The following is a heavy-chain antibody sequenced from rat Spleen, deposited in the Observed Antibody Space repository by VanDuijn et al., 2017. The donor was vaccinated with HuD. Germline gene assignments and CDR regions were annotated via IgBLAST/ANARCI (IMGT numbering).Heavy chain of an antibody. CDR2: ISTSGSRT. Sequence: EVQLVESGGGLVQPGRSLKLSCAASGFTFSNYYMAWVRQAPKKGLEWVATISTSGSRTYYPDSVKGRFTISRDNAKSSLYLQMNSLRSEDTATYFCARPHNYRYVMNVWGQGASVTVSS. V-gene: IGHV5-25*01. CDR1: GFTFSNYY. J-gene: IGHJ4*01. CDR3: ARPHNYRYVMNV. D-gene: IGHD1-10*01.